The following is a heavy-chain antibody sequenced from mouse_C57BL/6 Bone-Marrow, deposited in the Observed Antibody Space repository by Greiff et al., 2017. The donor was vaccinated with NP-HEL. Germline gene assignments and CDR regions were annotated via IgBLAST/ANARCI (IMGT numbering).Heavy chain of an antibody. D-gene: IGHD4-1*01. CDR1: GYTFTNYW. Sequence: VKLQESGAELVRPGTSVKMSCKASGYTFTNYWIGWAKQRPGHGLEWIGDIYPGGGYTNYNEKFKGKATLTADKSSSTAYMQFSSLTSEDSAIYYCARWGTLGAWFAYWGQGTLVTVSA. J-gene: IGHJ3*01. V-gene: IGHV1-63*01. CDR3: ARWGTLGAWFAY. CDR2: IYPGGGYT.